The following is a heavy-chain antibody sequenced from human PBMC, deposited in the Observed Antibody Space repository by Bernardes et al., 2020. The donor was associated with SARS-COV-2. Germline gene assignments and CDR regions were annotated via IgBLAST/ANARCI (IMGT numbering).Heavy chain of an antibody. CDR3: ARVGQTYSNYAFDY. D-gene: IGHD4-4*01. CDR2: IKQDGSEK. Sequence: GGSLRLSCSASGFTFSTYCMSWVRQAPGKGLEWVANIKQDGSEKYYVDSVTGRFTISRDNAKNSLYLQMNSLRAEDTAAYYCARVGQTYSNYAFDYWGQGTLVTVSS. J-gene: IGHJ4*02. CDR1: GFTFSTYC. V-gene: IGHV3-7*01.